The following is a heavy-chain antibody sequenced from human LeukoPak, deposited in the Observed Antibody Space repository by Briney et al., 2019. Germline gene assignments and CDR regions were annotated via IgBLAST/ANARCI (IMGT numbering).Heavy chain of an antibody. J-gene: IGHJ6*03. CDR2: IWFDGSNK. D-gene: IGHD2-2*01. V-gene: IGHV3-33*06. CDR3: AKGPQSTYYYYMDV. Sequence: GGSLRLSCAAPGFTFSSYGMHWVRQAPGKGLEWVAVIWFDGSNKYYADSVKGRFTISRDNSKNTLCLQMNSLRAEDTAVYYCAKGPQSTYYYYMDVWGKGTTVTVSS. CDR1: GFTFSSYG.